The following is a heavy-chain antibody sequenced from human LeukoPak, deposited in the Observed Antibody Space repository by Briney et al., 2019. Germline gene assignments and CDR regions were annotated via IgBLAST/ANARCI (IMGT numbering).Heavy chain of an antibody. Sequence: ASVKLSCKTSGYTFTGYFMHCVRQAPGQGLEWMGWMNPNSGNRGYAQKFQGRVTITRNTSISTAYMELRSLRSYDTAVYYCARRLGLRWELQSFDIGGQGTMVTASS. CDR3: ARRLGLRWELQSFDI. CDR2: MNPNSGNR. D-gene: IGHD1-26*01. J-gene: IGHJ3*02. V-gene: IGHV1-8*03. CDR1: GYTFTGYF.